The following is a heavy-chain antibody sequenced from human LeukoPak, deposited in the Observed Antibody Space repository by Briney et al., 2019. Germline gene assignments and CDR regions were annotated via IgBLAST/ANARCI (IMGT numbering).Heavy chain of an antibody. Sequence: SETLSLTGTISGASISPYYWSWIRQPPGKGLEWIGYIYYSGSTNYDPSLKSRVTISVDTSKKQFSLKLSSVTAADTAVDYCARHAPSYTRGWYYFDYWGQGTLVTVSS. D-gene: IGHD6-19*01. CDR1: GASISPYY. CDR2: IYYSGST. V-gene: IGHV4-59*08. J-gene: IGHJ4*02. CDR3: ARHAPSYTRGWYYFDY.